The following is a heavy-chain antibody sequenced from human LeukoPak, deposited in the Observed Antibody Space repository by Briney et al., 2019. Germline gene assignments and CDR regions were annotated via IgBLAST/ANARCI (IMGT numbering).Heavy chain of an antibody. CDR3: AREGGFYRALDY. V-gene: IGHV4-61*09. Sequence: SQCLSPARTLVARSTGIFSSGWIRPPPRKRLGWVGEVHLDGKPNYNPSLEGRLTMSVDVSENQVPLKLTSVAAADTAVYYCAREGGFYRALDYSGQGTLGTVSS. D-gene: IGHD3-3*01. CDR2: VHLDGKP. J-gene: IGHJ4*02. CDR1: VARSTGIFS.